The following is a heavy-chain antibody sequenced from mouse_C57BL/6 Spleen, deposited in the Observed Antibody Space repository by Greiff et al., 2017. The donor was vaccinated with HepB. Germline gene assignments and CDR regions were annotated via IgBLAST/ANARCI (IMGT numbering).Heavy chain of an antibody. V-gene: IGHV1-69*01. J-gene: IGHJ3*01. D-gene: IGHD1-1*01. CDR3: ARLPYGSSYTWFAY. CDR1: GYTFTSYW. CDR2: IDPSDSYT. Sequence: VQLQQPGAELVMPGASVKLSCKASGYTFTSYWMHWVKQRPGQGLEWIGEIDPSDSYTNYNQKFKGKSTLTVDKSSSTAYMQLSSLTSEDSAVYYCARLPYGSSYTWFAYWGQGTLVTVSA.